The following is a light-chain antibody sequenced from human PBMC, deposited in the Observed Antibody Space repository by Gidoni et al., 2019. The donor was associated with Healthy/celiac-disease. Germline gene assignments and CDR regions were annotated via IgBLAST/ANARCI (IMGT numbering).Light chain of an antibody. J-gene: IGLJ2*01. CDR2: EVS. CDR1: SSDVGGYNS. Sequence: QSALTQPASVSGSPGQAITISCTGTSSDVGGYNSVSWYQPHPGKAPKLMIYEVSNRPSGVSNRFSGSKSGNTASRTISGLQAEDEADYYCSSYTSSSTLVFGGGTKLTVL. V-gene: IGLV2-14*01. CDR3: SSYTSSSTLV.